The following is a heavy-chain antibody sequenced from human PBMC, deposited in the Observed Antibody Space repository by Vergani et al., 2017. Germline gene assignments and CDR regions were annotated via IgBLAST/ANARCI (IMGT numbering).Heavy chain of an antibody. CDR2: INHSGST. J-gene: IGHJ4*02. D-gene: IGHD5-18*01. CDR3: AKGYSYGSRDY. V-gene: IGHV4-34*01. CDR1: GGSFSGYY. Sequence: QVQLQQWGAGLLKPSETLSLTCAVYGGSFSGYYWSWIRQPPGKGLEWIGEINHSGSTNYNPSLKSRDTISVDTSKNQFSLKLSSVTAADTAVYYCAKGYSYGSRDYWGQGTLVTVSS.